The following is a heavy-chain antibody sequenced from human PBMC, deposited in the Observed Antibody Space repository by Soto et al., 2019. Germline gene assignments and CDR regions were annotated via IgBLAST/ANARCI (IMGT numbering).Heavy chain of an antibody. Sequence: EVQLVESGGGLVQPGGSLRLSCADSGFTFSSYSMNWVRQAPGKGLEWVSYISSSSSTIYYADSVKGRFTISRDNAKNSLYLQMNSLRDEDTAVYYCARASLTYYDFWVDVWGQGTTVTVSS. V-gene: IGHV3-48*02. CDR3: ARASLTYYDFWVDV. CDR2: ISSSSSTI. D-gene: IGHD3-3*01. J-gene: IGHJ6*02. CDR1: GFTFSSYS.